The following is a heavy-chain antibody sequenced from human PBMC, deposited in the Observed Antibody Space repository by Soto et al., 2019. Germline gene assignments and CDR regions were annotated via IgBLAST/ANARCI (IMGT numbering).Heavy chain of an antibody. CDR2: IYHSGST. Sequence: PSETLSLTCAVYGGSFSGYSWSWIRQPPGKGLEWIGYIYHSGSTYYNPSLKSRITINADTSNNQLSLQLNSVTPDDTAVYYCARLIGDSWLDSWGQGTLVTVSS. J-gene: IGHJ5*01. V-gene: IGHV4-34*01. CDR1: GGSFSGYS. D-gene: IGHD2-8*01. CDR3: ARLIGDSWLDS.